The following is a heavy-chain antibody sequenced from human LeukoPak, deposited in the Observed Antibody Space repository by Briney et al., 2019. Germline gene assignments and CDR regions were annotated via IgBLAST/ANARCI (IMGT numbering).Heavy chain of an antibody. J-gene: IGHJ5*02. CDR3: ARGVRSGYHLLS. V-gene: IGHV3-33*01. D-gene: IGHD3-3*01. Sequence: GGSLRLSCAASGFTFSSYGMHWVRQAPGKGVEWVAVIWYDGSNKYYADSVKGRFTISRDNSKNTLYLQMNSLRAEDTAVYYCARGVRSGYHLLSWGQGTLVTVSS. CDR2: IWYDGSNK. CDR1: GFTFSSYG.